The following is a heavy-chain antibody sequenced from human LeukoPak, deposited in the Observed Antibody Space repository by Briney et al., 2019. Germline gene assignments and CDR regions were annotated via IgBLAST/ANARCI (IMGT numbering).Heavy chain of an antibody. CDR1: GGSIMSYY. CDR2: IYNTGST. D-gene: IGHD5-24*01. CDR3: ARAGEVRDGYKGTFDY. J-gene: IGHJ4*02. Sequence: PSETLSLTCTVSGGSIMSYYWSWIRQPPGKGLEWIGYIYNTGSTVYNPSLRSRVTISVDTSKNQFSLQLSSVTAADTAVYYCARAGEVRDGYKGTFDYWGQGTLVTVSS. V-gene: IGHV4-59*01.